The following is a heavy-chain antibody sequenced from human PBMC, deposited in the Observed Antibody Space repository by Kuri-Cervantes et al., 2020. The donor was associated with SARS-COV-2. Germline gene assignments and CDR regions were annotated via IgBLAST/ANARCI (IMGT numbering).Heavy chain of an antibody. CDR2: IYSSGST. J-gene: IGHJ4*02. CDR1: NGSIRSSSYY. V-gene: IGHV4-39*01. D-gene: IGHD3-10*01. Sequence: SETLSLTCSVSNGSIRSSSYYWGWIRQPPGKGLEWIGSIYSSGSTYYNPSLKSRVTISLETSKNQFSLKLSSMTAADTAVYYCASLDRGLGSYYHTFPHDYWGLGTQVTVSS. CDR3: ASLDRGLGSYYHTFPHDY.